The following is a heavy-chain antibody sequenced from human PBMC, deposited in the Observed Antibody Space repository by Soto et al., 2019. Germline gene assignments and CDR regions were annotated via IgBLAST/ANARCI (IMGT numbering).Heavy chain of an antibody. CDR1: GGFVSSGTYY. V-gene: IGHV4-34*01. Sequence: QVQLQQWGAGLLKPSETLSLTCAVYGGFVSSGTYYWSWIRQPPGKGLEWIGEMSHSGGTHFNQSLIGRVTISVDTPKNQFSLKKSSVTAADTALYYCARVERETVTTVVDAFDIWGPGTMVTVSS. CDR2: MSHSGGT. CDR3: ARVERETVTTVVDAFDI. J-gene: IGHJ3*02. D-gene: IGHD1-1*01.